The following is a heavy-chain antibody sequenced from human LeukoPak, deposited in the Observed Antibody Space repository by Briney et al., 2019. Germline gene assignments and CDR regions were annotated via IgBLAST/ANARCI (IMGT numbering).Heavy chain of an antibody. D-gene: IGHD6-6*01. CDR2: IYYSGNT. V-gene: IGHV4-39*01. Sequence: SETLSLTCTVSGGSISGSSDYWGWIRQPPGKGLEWIGSIYYSGNTYSNPSLKSRVTISLDTSKNQFSLKLSSVTAADTAVYYCARQSVRAIAIAARPGNYFDYWGQGTLVTVSS. CDR3: ARQSVRAIAIAARPGNYFDY. J-gene: IGHJ4*02. CDR1: GGSISGSSDY.